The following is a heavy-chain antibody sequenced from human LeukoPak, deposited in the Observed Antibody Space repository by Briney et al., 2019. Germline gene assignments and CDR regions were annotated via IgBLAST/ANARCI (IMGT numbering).Heavy chain of an antibody. CDR1: ESIFTGSF. V-gene: IGHV1-2*02. CDR3: VLTTFYYDSGTMKCNWYEP. CDR2: MKPDNGGT. Sequence: GASVKVSCKTSESIFTGSFIHWVRQAPGQGLEWMGWMKPDNGGTHYAQKFKDRVTLTRDTSVSTGNMELTRLRSDDTAVYYCVLTTFYYDSGTMKCNWYEPWGQGTLVTVSS. D-gene: IGHD3-10*01. J-gene: IGHJ5*02.